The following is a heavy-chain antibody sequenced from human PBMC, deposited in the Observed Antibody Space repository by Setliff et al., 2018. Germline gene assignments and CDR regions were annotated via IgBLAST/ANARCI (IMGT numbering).Heavy chain of an antibody. CDR3: ARDKPDFVVVEAAARLDY. J-gene: IGHJ4*02. CDR2: IGTYDANT. Sequence: ASVKVSCKASGYTFKNYGVSWVRQAPGQGLEWMGWIGTYDANTIYSQKFQGRVIMTTDTSTSTVYMDLRNLRSDDTAVYYCARDKPDFVVVEAAARLDYWGQGSLVTSPQ. CDR1: GYTFKNYG. D-gene: IGHD2-15*01. V-gene: IGHV1-18*01.